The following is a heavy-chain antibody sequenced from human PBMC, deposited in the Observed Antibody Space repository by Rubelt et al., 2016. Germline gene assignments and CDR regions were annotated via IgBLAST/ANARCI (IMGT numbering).Heavy chain of an antibody. CDR2: ISGSGGST. CDR1: GFTFSSYA. CDR3: VRDRLRRLVRCHD. Sequence: EVQLVESGGGLVQPGGSLRLSCAASGFTFSSYAMSWVRQAQGKGLEWVSAISGSGGSTYYADSLKGRFTISRDNSKNTLYLQMNSRRAEGTAGYYCVRDRLRRLVRCHDWGQGNLVSVAS. D-gene: IGHD6-19*01. V-gene: IGHV3-23*04. J-gene: IGHJ4*02.